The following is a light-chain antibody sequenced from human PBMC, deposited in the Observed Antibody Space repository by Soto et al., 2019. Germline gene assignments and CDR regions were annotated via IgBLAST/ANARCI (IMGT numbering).Light chain of an antibody. Sequence: IQKNQKPSSLTASVEDRVIITCRASQSISNHLNWYEHKPGKAPKLLIFAASSLQSGVPSRFSGSRSGPDFTLTISSLQPEDFATYYCQQSYSSPPTFGQGTKVDNK. CDR1: QSISNH. V-gene: IGKV1-39*01. CDR3: QQSYSSPPT. J-gene: IGKJ1*01. CDR2: AAS.